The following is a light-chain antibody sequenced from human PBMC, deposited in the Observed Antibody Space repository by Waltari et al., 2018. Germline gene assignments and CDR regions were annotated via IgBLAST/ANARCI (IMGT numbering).Light chain of an antibody. CDR1: QSINSFY. V-gene: IGKV3-20*01. CDR3: QQYGNSRT. Sequence: IVLTQSPGTLSLSPGERATFSCRASQSINSFYFAWYQQKPGQAPSLLIYDTSTRATGVTDRFTGSGSGTDFALTISRLEPEDFAVYYCQQYGNSRTFGQGTKVEIK. CDR2: DTS. J-gene: IGKJ1*01.